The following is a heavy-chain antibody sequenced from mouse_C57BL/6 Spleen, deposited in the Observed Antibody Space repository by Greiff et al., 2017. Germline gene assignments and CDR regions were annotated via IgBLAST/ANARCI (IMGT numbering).Heavy chain of an antibody. D-gene: IGHD1-1*01. V-gene: IGHV1-22*01. CDR2: INPNNGGT. Sequence: EVQLQESGPELVKPGASVKMSCKASGYTFTDYHMHWVKQSHGKSLEWIGYINPNNGGTSYNQKFKGKATLTVNRSSSTAYMELRSLTSEDSAVYYCARDDYYGSSWAWFAYWGQGTLVTVAA. CDR3: ARDDYYGSSWAWFAY. J-gene: IGHJ3*01. CDR1: GYTFTDYH.